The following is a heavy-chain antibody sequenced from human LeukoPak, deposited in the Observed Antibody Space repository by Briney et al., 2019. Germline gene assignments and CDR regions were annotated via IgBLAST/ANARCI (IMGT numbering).Heavy chain of an antibody. J-gene: IGHJ5*02. V-gene: IGHV3-23*01. CDR3: AKCRRLLVVAANRNWFDP. D-gene: IGHD2-15*01. CDR2: ISGSGGST. CDR1: GFTFSSYA. Sequence: GGSLTLSCAASGFTFSSYAMSWVRQAPGKGLEWVAAISGSGGSTYYADSVKGRFTISRDNSKNTLYLQMNSLRAEDTAVYYSAKCRRLLVVAANRNWFDPWGQGTLVTVSS.